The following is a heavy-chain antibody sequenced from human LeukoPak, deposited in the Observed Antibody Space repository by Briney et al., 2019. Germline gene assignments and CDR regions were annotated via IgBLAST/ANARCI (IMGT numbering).Heavy chain of an antibody. D-gene: IGHD6-6*01. V-gene: IGHV3-66*01. CDR1: GFTVSSNY. CDR3: ARDQISIAERRSVGVLT. J-gene: IGHJ4*02. CDR2: IYSGGST. Sequence: GGSLRLSCAASGFTVSSNYMSWVRQAPGKGLEWVSVIYSGGSTYYADSVKGRFTISRDNSKNTLYPQMNSLRAEDTAVYYCARDQISIAERRSVGVLTWGQGTLVTVSS.